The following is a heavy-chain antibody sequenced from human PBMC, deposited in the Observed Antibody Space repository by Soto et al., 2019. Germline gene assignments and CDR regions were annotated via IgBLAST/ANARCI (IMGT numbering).Heavy chain of an antibody. V-gene: IGHV3-49*04. D-gene: IGHD3-22*01. Sequence: GGSLRLSCTASGFTFGDYAMSWVRQAPGKGLEWVGFIRSKAYDGTTEYAASVKGRFTISRDDSKSIAYLQMNSLKTEDTAVYYCTGSMTHYGMDVWGQGTTVTVSS. CDR2: IRSKAYDGTT. CDR1: GFTFGDYA. J-gene: IGHJ6*02. CDR3: TGSMTHYGMDV.